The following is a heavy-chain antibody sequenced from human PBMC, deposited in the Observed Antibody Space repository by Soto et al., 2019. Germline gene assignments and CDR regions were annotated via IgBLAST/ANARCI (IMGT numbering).Heavy chain of an antibody. V-gene: IGHV1-69*12. J-gene: IGHJ6*02. CDR1: GGTFSSYA. D-gene: IGHD5-12*01. Sequence: QVQLVQSGAEVKKPGSSVKVSCKASGGTFSSYAISWVRQAPGQGLEWMGGIIPIFGTANYAQKFQGRVTITADESTSTAYMELSSLRTEDTAVYDGAGEVDSFYGMDVWGQGTTVTVSS. CDR2: IIPIFGTA. CDR3: AGEVDSFYGMDV.